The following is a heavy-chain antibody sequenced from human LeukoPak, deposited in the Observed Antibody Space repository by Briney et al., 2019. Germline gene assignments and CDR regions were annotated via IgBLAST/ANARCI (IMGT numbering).Heavy chain of an antibody. V-gene: IGHV3-23*01. D-gene: IGHD6-19*01. CDR1: GFTFSSYA. CDR3: AKDGRYSSGWYYSDY. Sequence: GGSLRLSCAASGFTFSSYAMSWVRQAPGKGLEWVSAISGSGGSTYYADSVKGRFTISRDNSKNTLYLQMNSLRAEDTAVYYCAKDGRYSSGWYYSDYWGQGTLVTVSS. J-gene: IGHJ4*02. CDR2: ISGSGGST.